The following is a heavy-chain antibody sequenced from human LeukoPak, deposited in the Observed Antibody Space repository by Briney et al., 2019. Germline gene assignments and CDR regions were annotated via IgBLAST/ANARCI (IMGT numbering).Heavy chain of an antibody. D-gene: IGHD6-13*01. V-gene: IGHV4-59*08. CDR2: IYYSGST. CDR1: GASITSYY. Sequence: KPSETLSLTCTVSGASITSYYWSWIRQLPGKGLEWIGYIYYSGSTNYNPSLKSRVTISVDTSKNQFSLKPSSVSAADTAVYYCARHGAAAAGDYFYYYLDVWGKGTTVTVSS. CDR3: ARHGAAAAGDYFYYYLDV. J-gene: IGHJ6*03.